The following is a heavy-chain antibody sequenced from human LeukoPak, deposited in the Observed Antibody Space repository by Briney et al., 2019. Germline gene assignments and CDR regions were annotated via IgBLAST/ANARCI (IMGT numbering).Heavy chain of an antibody. D-gene: IGHD6-19*01. CDR2: INHSGST. V-gene: IGHV4-34*01. J-gene: IGHJ4*02. CDR1: GGSISSYY. Sequence: KASQTLSLTCTASGGSISSYYWSWIRQPPGKGLEWIGEINHSGSTNYNPSLKSRVTISVDTSKNQFSLKLSSVTAADTAVYYCARGQIGGWYVDYWGQGTLVTVSS. CDR3: ARGQIGGWYVDY.